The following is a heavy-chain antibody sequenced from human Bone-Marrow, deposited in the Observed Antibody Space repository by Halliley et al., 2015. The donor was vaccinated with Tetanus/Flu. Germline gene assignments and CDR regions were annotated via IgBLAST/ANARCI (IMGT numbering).Heavy chain of an antibody. CDR3: ARGTSRSLFDY. J-gene: IGHJ4*02. Sequence: VSSFSTSSSFEYYADPVKGRFPIPRDNAKNSLYLQMNSLRAEDTAVYYWARGTSRSLFDYWGQGTLVTVSS. D-gene: IGHD2-2*01. V-gene: IGHV3-21*01. CDR2: FSTSSSFE.